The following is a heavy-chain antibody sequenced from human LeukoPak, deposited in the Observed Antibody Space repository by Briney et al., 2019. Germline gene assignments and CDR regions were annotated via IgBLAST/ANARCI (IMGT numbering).Heavy chain of an antibody. CDR2: IYPGDSDT. CDR3: ARPPSPRYDSSGYWYFDY. J-gene: IGHJ4*02. CDR1: GYSFTSYW. Sequence: GESLKISCKGSGYSFTSYWMGWVRQMPGKGLEWMGIIYPGDSDTRYSPSFQGQVTISADKSISTAYLQWSSLKASDTAMYYCARPPSPRYDSSGYWYFDYWGQGTLVTVSS. V-gene: IGHV5-51*01. D-gene: IGHD3-22*01.